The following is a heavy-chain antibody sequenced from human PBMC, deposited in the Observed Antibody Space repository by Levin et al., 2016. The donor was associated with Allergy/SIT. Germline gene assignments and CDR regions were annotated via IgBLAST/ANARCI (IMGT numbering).Heavy chain of an antibody. Sequence: SETLSLTCSVSGGSISDQYWSWIRQPPGKGLEYIGYIYHTGTTNYNPSLKSRVTISVDTSKNQFSLKLSSVTAADTAVYYCARHLGHYGWAIDYWGQGTLVTVSS. V-gene: IGHV4-59*08. CDR2: IYHTGTT. D-gene: IGHD3-10*01. J-gene: IGHJ4*02. CDR3: ARHLGHYGWAIDY. CDR1: GGSISDQY.